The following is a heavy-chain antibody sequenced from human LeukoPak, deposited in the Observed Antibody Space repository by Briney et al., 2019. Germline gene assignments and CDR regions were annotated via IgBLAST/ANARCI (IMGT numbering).Heavy chain of an antibody. CDR1: GFTFSSYE. J-gene: IGHJ6*03. CDR3: ARGPSPYYYYYMDV. Sequence: PGGSLRLSCAASGFTFSSYEMNWVRQAPGKGLEWVSYISSSGSTIYYADSVKGRFTISRDNAKNSLYLQMNSLRAEDTAVYYCARGPSPYYYYYMDVWGKGTTVTISS. CDR2: ISSSGSTI. V-gene: IGHV3-48*03.